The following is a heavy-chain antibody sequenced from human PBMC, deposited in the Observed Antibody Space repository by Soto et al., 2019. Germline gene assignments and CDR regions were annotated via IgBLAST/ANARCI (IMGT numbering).Heavy chain of an antibody. CDR2: ISDSGST. CDR3: AKNKGGNCCSPTSCLYSFDY. D-gene: IGHD2-15*01. CDR1: GFTFSTYA. V-gene: IGHV3-23*01. J-gene: IGHJ4*02. Sequence: EVQLLESGGGLVQPGGSLRLSCAASGFTFSTYAMSWVRQAPGKGLEWVSTISDSGSTYYADSVKGRFTISRDNTRNSLYLEMNSLRGEDTAVYYCAKNKGGNCCSPTSCLYSFDYCGQGSLVTVSS.